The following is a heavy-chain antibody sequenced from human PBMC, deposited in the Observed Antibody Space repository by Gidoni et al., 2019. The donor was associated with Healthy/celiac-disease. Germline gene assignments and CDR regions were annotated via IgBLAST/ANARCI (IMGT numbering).Heavy chain of an antibody. CDR1: GGSISSSSYY. CDR3: ARQVGENFDY. D-gene: IGHD3-10*01. Sequence: QLQLQESGPGLVKPSETLSLTCTVSGGSISSSSYYWGWIRQPPGKGLEWIGSIYYSGSTYYNPSLKSRVTIYVDTSKNQFSLKLSSVTAADTAVYYCARQVGENFDYWGQGTLVTVSS. V-gene: IGHV4-39*01. CDR2: IYYSGST. J-gene: IGHJ4*02.